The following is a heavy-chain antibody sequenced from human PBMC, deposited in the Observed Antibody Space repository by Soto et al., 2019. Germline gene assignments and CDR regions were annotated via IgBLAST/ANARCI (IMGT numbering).Heavy chain of an antibody. V-gene: IGHV2-5*02. CDR3: AHRSAFIGAVYGMDV. J-gene: IGHJ6*02. Sequence: QITLKESGPTLVKPTQTLTLTCAFSGFSLTTVGVGVGWIRQPPGKALEWLALIYWDDDKRYSPSLKTTLSSTQDTSKNQVILMMTRIDPVDTGTYYCAHRSAFIGAVYGMDVWGQGTTVTVSS. CDR1: GFSLTTVGVG. D-gene: IGHD3-3*01. CDR2: IYWDDDK.